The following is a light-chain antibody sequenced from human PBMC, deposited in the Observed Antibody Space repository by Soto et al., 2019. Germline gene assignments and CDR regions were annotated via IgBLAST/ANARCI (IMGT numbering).Light chain of an antibody. V-gene: IGKV1-5*01. CDR3: QQYNRYWT. Sequence: DIQMTQSPSTLSASVGDRVTITCRASQSISSWLAWYQQKPGKAPKLLIYDASSLESGVPSRFSGSGSGTEFTLTISSLQTDDFATYYCQQYNRYWTFGQGTKVEIK. J-gene: IGKJ1*01. CDR2: DAS. CDR1: QSISSW.